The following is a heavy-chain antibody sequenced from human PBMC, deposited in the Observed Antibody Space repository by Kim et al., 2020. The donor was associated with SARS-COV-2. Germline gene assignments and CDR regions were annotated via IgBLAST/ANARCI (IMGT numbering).Heavy chain of an antibody. CDR3: ARDERDSSGWANWFDP. J-gene: IGHJ5*02. Sequence: SETLSLTCTVSGGSISSYYWSWIRQPPGEGLEWIGYIYYSGSTNYNPSLKSRVTISVDTSKNQFSLKLSSVTAADTAVYYCARDERDSSGWANWFDPWGQGTLVTVSS. CDR2: IYYSGST. V-gene: IGHV4-59*13. CDR1: GGSISSYY. D-gene: IGHD6-19*01.